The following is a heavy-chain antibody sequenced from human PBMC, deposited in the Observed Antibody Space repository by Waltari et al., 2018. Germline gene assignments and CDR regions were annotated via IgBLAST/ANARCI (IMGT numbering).Heavy chain of an antibody. Sequence: EVQLVESVGGLVRPGGSLRLSCAASGFTFSHSTLTWVRQAPGKGPEWISFITSDGTHTTYADSVRGRFTISRDNAKNSLFLQINSLRADDTAVYYCARDRRPTLILGSGAFDIWGQGIKVNVSS. V-gene: IGHV3-21*01. J-gene: IGHJ3*02. CDR2: ITSDGTHT. CDR1: GFTFSHST. CDR3: ARDRRPTLILGSGAFDI. D-gene: IGHD3-22*01.